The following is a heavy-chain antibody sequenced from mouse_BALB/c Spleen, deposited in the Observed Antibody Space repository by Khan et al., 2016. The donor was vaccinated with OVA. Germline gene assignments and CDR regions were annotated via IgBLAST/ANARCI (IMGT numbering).Heavy chain of an antibody. J-gene: IGHJ3*01. Sequence: VQLQESGPGLVQPSQSLSITCTVSGFSLTTYGVHWVRQSPGKGLEWLGVIWSGGTTDYSAAFISRLSITKDNSKSQVFFKMKRLQANDTAIYYCARNYDYDEGLAYWGQGTLGTVSA. CDR1: GFSLTTYG. V-gene: IGHV2-2*02. CDR3: ARNYDYDEGLAY. CDR2: IWSGGTT. D-gene: IGHD2-4*01.